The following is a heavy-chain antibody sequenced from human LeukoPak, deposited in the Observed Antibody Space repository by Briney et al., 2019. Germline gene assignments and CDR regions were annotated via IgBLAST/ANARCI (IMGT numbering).Heavy chain of an antibody. CDR1: GGSISSGGYY. D-gene: IGHD4-17*01. CDR2: IYYSGST. CDR3: AGFLYGDYGIYIDY. J-gene: IGHJ4*02. Sequence: PSQTLSLTCTVSGGSISSGGYYWSWIRQHPGKGLEWIGYIYYSGSTYYNPSLKSRVTISVDTSKNQFSLKLSSVTAADTAVYYCAGFLYGDYGIYIDYWGQGTLVTVSS. V-gene: IGHV4-31*03.